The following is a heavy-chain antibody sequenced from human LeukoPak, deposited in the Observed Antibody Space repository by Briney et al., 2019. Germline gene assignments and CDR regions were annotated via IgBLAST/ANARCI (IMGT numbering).Heavy chain of an antibody. J-gene: IGHJ4*02. CDR3: ARDAPGGWGY. CDR1: GGTFSSYA. V-gene: IGHV1-69*10. D-gene: IGHD3-16*01. CDR2: IIPIFGIA. Sequence: GASVKVSCKASGGTFSSYAISWVRQAPGQGLEWMGGIIPIFGIANYAQKFQGRVTITADKSTSTAYMELSSLRSEDTAVYYCARDAPGGWGYWGQGTLVTVSS.